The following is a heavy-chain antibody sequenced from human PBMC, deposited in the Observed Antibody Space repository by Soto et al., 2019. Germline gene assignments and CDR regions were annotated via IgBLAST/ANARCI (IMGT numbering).Heavy chain of an antibody. CDR3: ARVGGAYCGGDCYGYYYYYGMDV. V-gene: IGHV1-18*01. CDR1: GYTFTSYG. D-gene: IGHD2-21*02. CDR2: ISAYNGNT. J-gene: IGHJ6*02. Sequence: ASVKVSCKASGYTFTSYGISWVRQAPGQGLEWMGWISAYNGNTNYAQKLQGRVTMTTDTSTSTAYMELRSLRSDDTAVYYCARVGGAYCGGDCYGYYYYYGMDVWGQGTTVTVSS.